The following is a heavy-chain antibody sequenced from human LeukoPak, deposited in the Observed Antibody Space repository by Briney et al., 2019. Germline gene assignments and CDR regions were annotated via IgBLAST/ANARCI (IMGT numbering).Heavy chain of an antibody. V-gene: IGHV3-23*01. D-gene: IGHD4-17*01. CDR3: ARDDYGFDP. J-gene: IGHJ5*02. CDR2: ISGSGGST. Sequence: GWSLRLSCAASGFTFSSYAMSWVRQAPGRGLEWVSAISGSGGSTYYADSVKGRFTIPRDNSKNTLYLQMNSLRAEDTALYYCARDDYGFDPWGQGTLVTVSS. CDR1: GFTFSSYA.